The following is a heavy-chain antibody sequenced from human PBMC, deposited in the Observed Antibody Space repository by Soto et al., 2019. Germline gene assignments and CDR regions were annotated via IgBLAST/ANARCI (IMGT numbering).Heavy chain of an antibody. CDR3: AKDMGGCDHPNFIYAMDV. D-gene: IGHD6-25*01. J-gene: IGHJ6*02. CDR2: ISWNSGSI. Sequence: PGGSLRLSCAASGFTFDDYAMHWVRHAPGKGLEWVSGISWNSGSIGYADSVKGRFTISRDNAKNSLYLQMNSLRAEDTALYYCAKDMGGCDHPNFIYAMDVWDPGTTVTVPS. CDR1: GFTFDDYA. V-gene: IGHV3-9*01.